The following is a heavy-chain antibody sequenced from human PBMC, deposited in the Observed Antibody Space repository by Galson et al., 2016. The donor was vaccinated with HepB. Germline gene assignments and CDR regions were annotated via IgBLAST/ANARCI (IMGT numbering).Heavy chain of an antibody. J-gene: IGHJ6*02. V-gene: IGHV1-69*13. CDR2: IIPIFGTA. D-gene: IGHD3-10*01. Sequence: SVKVSCKASGGTFSNYAISWVRQAPGQGLEWMGGIIPIFGTANYAQKFQGRVTITADESTSTAYMELSSLRSEDTAVYCCARASSGSYYNYYQYGMDVWGQGTTVTVSS. CDR1: GGTFSNYA. CDR3: ARASSGSYYNYYQYGMDV.